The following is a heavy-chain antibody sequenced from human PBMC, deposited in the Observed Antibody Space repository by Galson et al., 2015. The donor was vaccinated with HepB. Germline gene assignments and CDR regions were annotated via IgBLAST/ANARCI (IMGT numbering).Heavy chain of an antibody. CDR1: GASISRYY. J-gene: IGHJ6*03. V-gene: IGHV4-59*01. CDR3: ARMTYSNYDYYYYMDV. CDR2: ISYSGST. Sequence: SETLSLTCTVSGASISRYYWSWIRQPPGKGLEWIGFISYSGSTNYNPSLKSRVTISVDTSKNQFSLKLNSVTAADTAVYYCARMTYSNYDYYYYMDVWGKGTTVTVSS. D-gene: IGHD4-11*01.